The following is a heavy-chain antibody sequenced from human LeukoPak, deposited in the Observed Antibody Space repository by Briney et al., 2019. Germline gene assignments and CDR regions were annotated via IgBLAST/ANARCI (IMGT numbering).Heavy chain of an antibody. Sequence: GGSLRLSCAASGFTFSSYAMHWVRQAPGKGLEWVAVISYDGSNKYYADSVKGRFTISRDNAKNSLYLQMNSLRAEDTAVYYCARVNNDYGGMGRFDYWGQGTLVTVSS. CDR3: ARVNNDYGGMGRFDY. D-gene: IGHD4-23*01. J-gene: IGHJ4*02. CDR2: ISYDGSNK. CDR1: GFTFSSYA. V-gene: IGHV3-30*04.